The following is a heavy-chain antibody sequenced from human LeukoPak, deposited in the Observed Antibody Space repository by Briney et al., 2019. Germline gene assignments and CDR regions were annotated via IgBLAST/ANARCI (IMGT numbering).Heavy chain of an antibody. V-gene: IGHV4-59*01. J-gene: IGHJ6*02. Sequence: SETLSLTCTVSGGSIGNYYWSWLRQPPGKGLEWIGYIYFSGTTNINPSLKSRITISEDMSKNQFSLKLSSVTAADTAVYYCAREDPQTTVPEGLDVWGQGTTVTVSS. CDR2: IYFSGTT. CDR1: GGSIGNYY. D-gene: IGHD4-17*01. CDR3: AREDPQTTVPEGLDV.